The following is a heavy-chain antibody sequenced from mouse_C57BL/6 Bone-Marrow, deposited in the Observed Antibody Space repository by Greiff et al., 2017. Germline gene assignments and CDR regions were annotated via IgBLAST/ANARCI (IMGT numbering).Heavy chain of an antibody. J-gene: IGHJ1*03. CDR3: ARKILLWHWYFDV. CDR2: INPSNGGT. V-gene: IGHV1-53*01. D-gene: IGHD2-1*01. Sequence: QVQLQQPGTELVKPGASVKLSCKASGYTFTSYWMHWVKQRPGQGLEWIGNINPSNGGTNYNEKFKSKATLTVDKSTSTAYMQLSSLTSEDSAVYYCARKILLWHWYFDVWGTGTTVTVSS. CDR1: GYTFTSYW.